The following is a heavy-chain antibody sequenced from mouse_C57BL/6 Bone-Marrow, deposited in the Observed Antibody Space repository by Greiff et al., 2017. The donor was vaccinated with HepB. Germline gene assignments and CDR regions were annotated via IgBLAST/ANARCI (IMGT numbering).Heavy chain of an antibody. CDR3: DYYGSSYGYYAMDY. V-gene: IGHV14-3*01. D-gene: IGHD1-1*01. Sequence: EVQRVESVAELVRPGASVKLSCTASGFNIKNTYMHWVKQRPEQGLEWIGRIDPANGNTKYAPKFQGKATITADTSSNTAYLQLSSLTSEDTAIYYCDYYGSSYGYYAMDYWGQGTSVTVSS. CDR1: GFNIKNTY. CDR2: IDPANGNT. J-gene: IGHJ4*01.